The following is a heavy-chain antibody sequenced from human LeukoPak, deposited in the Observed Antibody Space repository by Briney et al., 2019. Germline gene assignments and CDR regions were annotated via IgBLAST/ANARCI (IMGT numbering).Heavy chain of an antibody. V-gene: IGHV3-21*01. CDR1: RFTFSNYD. CDR3: ARIGLGRDAYNSFDY. Sequence: PGGSLRLPCAASRFTFSNYDMTWVRQAPGKGLEWVSSISATTIYRFSAGSVRGRFTISRDNVENSLYLQMNDLRREDTAVYYCARIGLGRDAYNSFDYWGQGTLVIVSS. J-gene: IGHJ4*02. CDR2: ISATTIYR. D-gene: IGHD5-24*01.